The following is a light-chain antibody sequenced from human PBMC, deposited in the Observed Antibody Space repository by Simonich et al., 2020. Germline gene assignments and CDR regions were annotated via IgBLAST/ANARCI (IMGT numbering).Light chain of an antibody. CDR2: DVI. CDR3: SSYTSSSTWV. Sequence: QSALTQPASVSGSPGQSITISCTGTSSYVGGYNYVSWYQQHPGKSPKLMIYDVIKRPAGVSNRFSGSKSGNTASLTISGLQAEDEADYYCSSYTSSSTWVFGGGTKLTVL. CDR1: SSYVGGYNY. J-gene: IGLJ3*02. V-gene: IGLV2-14*01.